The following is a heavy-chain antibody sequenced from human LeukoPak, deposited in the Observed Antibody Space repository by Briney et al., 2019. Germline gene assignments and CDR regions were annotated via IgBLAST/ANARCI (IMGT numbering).Heavy chain of an antibody. J-gene: IGHJ4*02. D-gene: IGHD2-21*01. V-gene: IGHV3-30*02. CDR3: AKAPVTTCSGAYCYPFDY. CDR2: IRYDGSNK. CDR1: GFTFSSYG. Sequence: PGGSLRLSCAASGFTFSSYGMHWVRQAPGKGLEWVAFIRYDGSNKYYADSVKGWFTISRDSSKNTLYLQMNRLRAEDAAVYYCAKAPVTTCSGAYCYPFDYWGQGTLVTVSS.